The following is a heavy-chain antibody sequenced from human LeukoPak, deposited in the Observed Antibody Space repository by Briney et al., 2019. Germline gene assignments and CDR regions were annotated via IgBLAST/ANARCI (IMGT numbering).Heavy chain of an antibody. CDR1: GFTFSSYA. V-gene: IGHV3-23*01. J-gene: IGHJ4*02. D-gene: IGHD6-19*01. CDR3: ASRSGWRYFDY. CDR2: ISGSGGST. Sequence: GGSPRLSCAASGFTFSSYAMSWVRQAPGKGLEWVSAISGSGGSTYYADSVKGRFTISRDNSKNTLYLQMNSLRAEDTAVYYCASRSGWRYFDYWGQGTLVTVSS.